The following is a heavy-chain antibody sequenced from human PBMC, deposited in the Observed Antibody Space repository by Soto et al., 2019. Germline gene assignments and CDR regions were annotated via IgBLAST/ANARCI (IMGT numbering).Heavy chain of an antibody. CDR2: ILHYGDT. Sequence: QVQLQESGPGLLKPSETLSLTCAVSAGSVSSSDWWSFVRQPPGKGLEWIEEILHYGDTNYSPPPTGRPTVSEGKSKDQVYLRLSSLTAADTAVYYCARARGSAMLYDYCYGWDVCRQATTVTVAS. D-gene: IGHD2-2*01. V-gene: IGHV4-4*02. J-gene: IGHJ6*02. CDR3: ARARGSAMLYDYCYGWDV. CDR1: AGSVSSSDW.